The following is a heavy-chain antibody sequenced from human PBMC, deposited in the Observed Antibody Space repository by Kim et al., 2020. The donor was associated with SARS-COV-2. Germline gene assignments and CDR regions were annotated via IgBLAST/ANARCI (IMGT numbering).Heavy chain of an antibody. D-gene: IGHD3-3*01. CDR1: GGSISSYY. Sequence: SETLSLTCTVSGGSISSYYWSWIRHPPGKGLEWIGYIYYSGSTNYNPSLKSRVTISVDTSKNQFSLKLSSVTAADTAVYYCARAHKKTIFGVVGAFDIWGQGTMVTVSS. CDR2: IYYSGST. CDR3: ARAHKKTIFGVVGAFDI. J-gene: IGHJ3*02. V-gene: IGHV4-59*13.